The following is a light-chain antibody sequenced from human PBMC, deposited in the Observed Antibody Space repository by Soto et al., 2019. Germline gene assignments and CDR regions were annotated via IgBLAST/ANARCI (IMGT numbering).Light chain of an antibody. CDR3: QQRSDWPRT. J-gene: IGKJ1*01. CDR1: QSVSSY. CDR2: DAS. Sequence: EIVLTQSPATLSSSPGERVTLSCRASQSVSSYLAWYQQKPGQAPRLLIYDASKRATGIPARFSGSGSGTDFTLTISSLEPEDFAFYYCQQRSDWPRTFGQGTKVEIK. V-gene: IGKV3-11*01.